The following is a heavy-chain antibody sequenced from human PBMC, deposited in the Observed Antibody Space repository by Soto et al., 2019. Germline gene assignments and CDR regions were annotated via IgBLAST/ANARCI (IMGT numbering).Heavy chain of an antibody. D-gene: IGHD5-12*01. CDR1: GYTFTSYG. CDR2: ISAYNGNT. Sequence: ASVKVSFKASGYTFTSYGISWVRQAPGQGLEWMGWISAYNGNTNYAQKLQGRVTMTTDTSTSTAYMELRSLRSDDTAVYYCARDEESSGYSGYDYYYYGMDVWGQGTTVTVSS. CDR3: ARDEESSGYSGYDYYYYGMDV. J-gene: IGHJ6*02. V-gene: IGHV1-18*01.